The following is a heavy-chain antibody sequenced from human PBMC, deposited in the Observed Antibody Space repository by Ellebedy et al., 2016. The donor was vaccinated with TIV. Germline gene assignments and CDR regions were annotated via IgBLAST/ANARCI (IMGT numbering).Heavy chain of an antibody. CDR1: GFTVSSNF. V-gene: IGHV3-66*01. CDR2: IYRGGST. CDR3: ARVLDYYGLGSVGGLDV. D-gene: IGHD3-10*01. Sequence: PGGSLRLSCAASGFTVSSNFMSWVRHAPGKGLEWVSLIYRGGSTYYADSVKDRFTISRDNSKNTLYLHMSSLRAEDTAVYYCARVLDYYGLGSVGGLDVWGQGTTVTVSS. J-gene: IGHJ6*02.